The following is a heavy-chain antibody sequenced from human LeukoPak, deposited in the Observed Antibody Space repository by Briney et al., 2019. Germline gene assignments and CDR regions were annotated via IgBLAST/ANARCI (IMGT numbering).Heavy chain of an antibody. CDR2: ISGHNGNT. CDR3: ARSWAEFQLVSDF. D-gene: IGHD6-13*01. J-gene: IGHJ4*02. Sequence: ASVKVSCKASGYTFNSYVITWVRQVPGQGLEWMGCISGHNGNTDYAQKFKDSVTLTTDSYTSTAYMELRSVTSGDTAVFYCARSWAEFQLVSDFWGQGTLVTVSP. CDR1: GYTFNSYV. V-gene: IGHV1-18*01.